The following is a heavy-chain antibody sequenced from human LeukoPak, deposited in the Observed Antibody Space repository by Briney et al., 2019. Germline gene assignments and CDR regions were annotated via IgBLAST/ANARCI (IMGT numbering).Heavy chain of an antibody. CDR1: GFTFSSYA. CDR2: ISYDGSNK. V-gene: IGHV3-30-3*01. D-gene: IGHD2-8*01. CDR3: ARGNGPYYYYGLDV. J-gene: IGHJ6*02. Sequence: QTGGCLRLSCAASGFTFSSYAMHWVRQAPGKGLEWVAVISYDGSNKYYADSVKGRFTISRDNSKNTLYLQMNSLRAEDTAVFYCARGNGPYYYYGLDVWGQGTTVTVSS.